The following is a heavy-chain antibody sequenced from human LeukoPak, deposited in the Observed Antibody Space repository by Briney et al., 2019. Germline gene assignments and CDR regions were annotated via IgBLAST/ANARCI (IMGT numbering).Heavy chain of an antibody. J-gene: IGHJ5*02. CDR3: ARGCPRSEDWFDP. V-gene: IGHV4-34*01. Sequence: SETLSLTCAVYGGSFSGYYWSWIRQPPGKGLEWIGEINHSGSTNYNPSLKSRVTISVDTSKNQFSLKLSSVTAADTAVHYCARGCPRSEDWFDPWGQGTLVTVSS. CDR1: GGSFSGYY. CDR2: INHSGST.